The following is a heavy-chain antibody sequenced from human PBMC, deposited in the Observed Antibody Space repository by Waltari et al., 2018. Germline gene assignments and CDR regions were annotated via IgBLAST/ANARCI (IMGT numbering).Heavy chain of an antibody. D-gene: IGHD5-18*01. V-gene: IGHV4-4*07. CDR2: IYTSGST. CDR1: GGSISSYY. Sequence: QVQLQESGPGLVKPSETLSLTCTVSGGSISSYYWRWIRQPAGKGLECIGRIYTSGSTNDNPALKSRGTMSVDTSKNQFSLKLSYVTAADTAVYYCARGRHSYGLDDWGKGTLVTVSS. J-gene: IGHJ4*02. CDR3: ARGRHSYGLDD.